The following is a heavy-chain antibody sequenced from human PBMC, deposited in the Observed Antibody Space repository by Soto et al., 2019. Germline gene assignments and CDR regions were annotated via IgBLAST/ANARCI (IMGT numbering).Heavy chain of an antibody. CDR1: GFTLSSYA. CDR2: ISGSGGST. CDR3: AKGSMRGSLYFFDY. J-gene: IGHJ4*02. D-gene: IGHD3-22*01. Sequence: PGGSLRLSCAASGFTLSSYAMSWVRQAPGKGLEWVSAISGSGGSTYYADSVKGRFTISRDNSKNTLYLQMNSLRAEDTVVYYCAKGSMRGSLYFFDYWGQGTLVTVSS. V-gene: IGHV3-23*01.